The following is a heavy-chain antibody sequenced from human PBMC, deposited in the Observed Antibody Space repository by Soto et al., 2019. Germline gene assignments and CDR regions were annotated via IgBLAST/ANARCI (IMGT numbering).Heavy chain of an antibody. CDR1: GLSFSGHW. V-gene: IGHV5-51*01. Sequence: PWESLTICCRCSGLSFSGHWSGWVRQMPGKGLEWMAFIDPHSNTRYSPSFEGQITISADKSISTAYLQWSSLKASDTAIYYCARRTSTSGWRHYFDFWGQGTLGTV. J-gene: IGHJ4*02. D-gene: IGHD6-19*01. CDR2: IDPHSNT. CDR3: ARRTSTSGWRHYFDF.